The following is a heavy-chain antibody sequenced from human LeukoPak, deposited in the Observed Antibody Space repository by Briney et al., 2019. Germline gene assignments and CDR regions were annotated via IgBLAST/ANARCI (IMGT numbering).Heavy chain of an antibody. CDR1: GGSISSYY. Sequence: KSSETLSLTCTVSGGSISSYYWSWIRQPPRKGLEWIGYIYYSGSTNYNPSLKSRVTISVDTSKNQFSLKLSSVTAADTAVYYCARDMVGYCSSTSCYEFDPWGQGTLVTVSS. CDR2: IYYSGST. CDR3: ARDMVGYCSSTSCYEFDP. V-gene: IGHV4-59*01. J-gene: IGHJ5*02. D-gene: IGHD2-2*01.